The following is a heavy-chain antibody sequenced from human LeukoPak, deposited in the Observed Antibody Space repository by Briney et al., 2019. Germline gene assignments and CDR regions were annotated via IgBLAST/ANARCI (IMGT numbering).Heavy chain of an antibody. CDR1: GGSFSGYY. D-gene: IGHD2-21*02. CDR2: INHSGST. V-gene: IGHV4-34*01. CDR3: ARGYCGGDCYSHYYYYYMDV. Sequence: SETLSLTCAVYGGSFSGYYWSWIRQPPGKGLEWIGEINHSGSTNYNPSLKSRVTISVDTSKNQFSLKLSSVTAADTAVYYCARGYCGGDCYSHYYYYYMDVWGKGTTVTISS. J-gene: IGHJ6*03.